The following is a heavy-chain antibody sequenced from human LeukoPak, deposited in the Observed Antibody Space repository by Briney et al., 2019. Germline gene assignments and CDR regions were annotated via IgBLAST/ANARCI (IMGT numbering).Heavy chain of an antibody. D-gene: IGHD2-2*01. V-gene: IGHV4-38-2*01. CDR1: GYSISSGYY. CDR3: ASNPNCSSASCYVWPSYNWFDP. Sequence: PSETLSLTCAVSGYSISSGYYWGWIRQPPGKGLEWIGSIYYSGSTYYNPSLKSRVTISVDTSKNQFSLKLSSVTAADTAVYYCASNPNCSSASCYVWPSYNWFDPWGQGTLVTVSS. CDR2: IYYSGST. J-gene: IGHJ5*02.